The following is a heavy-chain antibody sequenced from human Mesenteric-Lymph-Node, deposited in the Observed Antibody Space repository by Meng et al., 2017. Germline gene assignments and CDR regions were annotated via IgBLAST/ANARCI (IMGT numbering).Heavy chain of an antibody. CDR1: GFTFSSYW. CDR2: IKQDGSEK. CDR3: ANDNGGAL. Sequence: GESLKISCAASGFTFSSYWMSWVRQAPGKGLEWVSNIKQDGSEKYYVDSVKGRFTISRDNAKNSLYLQMNSLRAEDTAVYYCANDNGGALGGQGTLVTVSS. D-gene: IGHD2-8*01. V-gene: IGHV3-7*01. J-gene: IGHJ4*02.